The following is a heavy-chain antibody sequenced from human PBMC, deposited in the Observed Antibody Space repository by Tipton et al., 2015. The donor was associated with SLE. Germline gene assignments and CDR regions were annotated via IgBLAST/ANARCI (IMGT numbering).Heavy chain of an antibody. V-gene: IGHV4-4*07. J-gene: IGHJ4*02. Sequence: TLSLTCTVSGGSISRYYWGWIRQPAGKGLEWIGRIYTGGNTKYIPSLESRVTLSVDASKDQFSLRLTSVTAADTAVYYCVVCSPSSCSYFDYWGQGRLVTVSS. D-gene: IGHD2-2*01. CDR1: GGSISRYY. CDR2: IYTGGNT. CDR3: VVCSPSSCSYFDY.